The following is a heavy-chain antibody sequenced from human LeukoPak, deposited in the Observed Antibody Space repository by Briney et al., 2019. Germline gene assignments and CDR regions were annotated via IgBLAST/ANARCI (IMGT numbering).Heavy chain of an antibody. D-gene: IGHD3-3*01. V-gene: IGHV3-30*19. CDR1: GFTFSDFG. CDR2: IAYDGSKK. J-gene: IGHJ4*02. CDR3: AKNHKAVTVSGVPSQGY. Sequence: QPGGSLRLSCAASGFTFSDFGMHWVRQAPGKGLEWVAFIAYDGSKKYYAESVKGRFTISRDDSRNTLYLQMSGLKTEDTAVYYCAKNHKAVTVSGVPSQGYWGQGTLVTVSS.